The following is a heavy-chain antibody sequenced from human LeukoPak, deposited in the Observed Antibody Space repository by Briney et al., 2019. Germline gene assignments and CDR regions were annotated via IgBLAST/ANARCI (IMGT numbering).Heavy chain of an antibody. CDR1: GFTFGDYA. Sequence: GGSLRLSCTASGFTFGDYAMHWVRQAPGKGLEWVAVISYDGSNKYYADSVKGRFTISRDNSKNTLYLQMNSLRAEDTAVYYCARDGGGGIYYYYYYMDVWGKGTTVTVSS. J-gene: IGHJ6*03. CDR2: ISYDGSNK. CDR3: ARDGGGGIYYYYYYMDV. V-gene: IGHV3-30*04. D-gene: IGHD3-16*01.